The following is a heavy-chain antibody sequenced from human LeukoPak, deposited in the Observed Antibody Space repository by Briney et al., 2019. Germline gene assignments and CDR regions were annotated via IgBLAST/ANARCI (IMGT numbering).Heavy chain of an antibody. V-gene: IGHV3-53*01. D-gene: IGHD6-13*01. CDR2: IYSGGST. CDR3: ARDGSSWYMDY. J-gene: IGHJ4*02. Sequence: PGGSLRLSCAASGFTVSSNYMSWVRQAPGKGLEWVSVIYSGGSTYYADSVKGRFTISRDNARNSLYLQMDSLRVEDTALYYCARDGSSWYMDYWGQGTLVTVSS. CDR1: GFTVSSNY.